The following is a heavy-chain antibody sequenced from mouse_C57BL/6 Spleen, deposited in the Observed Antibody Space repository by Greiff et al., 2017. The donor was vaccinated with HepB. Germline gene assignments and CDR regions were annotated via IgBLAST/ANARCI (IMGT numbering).Heavy chain of an antibody. CDR2: IDPSDSYT. J-gene: IGHJ2*01. CDR1: GYTFTSYW. V-gene: IGHV1-50*01. D-gene: IGHD1-1*01. Sequence: QVQLQQPGAELVKPGASVKLSCKASGYTFTSYWMQWVKQRPGQGLEWIGEIDPSDSYTNYNQKFKGKATLTVDTSSSTAYMQLSSLTSEDSAVYYCASRDYGSSWGYYFDYWGQGTTLTVSS. CDR3: ASRDYGSSWGYYFDY.